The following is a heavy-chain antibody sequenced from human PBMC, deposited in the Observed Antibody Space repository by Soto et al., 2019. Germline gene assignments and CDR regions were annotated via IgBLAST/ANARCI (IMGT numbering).Heavy chain of an antibody. V-gene: IGHV3-30*18. CDR2: ISYDGSNK. D-gene: IGHD1-26*01. Sequence: GGSLRLSCAASGFTFNNYGMQWVRQAPGNGLEWVAVISYDGSNKDYADSVKGRFTISRDNSKNTLYLQMNSLRAEDTAVYYCAKDSGTYDFYSHAMAVWGQGTTVTVSS. J-gene: IGHJ6*02. CDR1: GFTFNNYG. CDR3: AKDSGTYDFYSHAMAV.